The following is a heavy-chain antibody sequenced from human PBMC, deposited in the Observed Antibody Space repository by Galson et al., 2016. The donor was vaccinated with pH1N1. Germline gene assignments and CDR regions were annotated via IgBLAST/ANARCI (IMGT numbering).Heavy chain of an antibody. CDR1: GFSLSSFW. D-gene: IGHD5-12*01. V-gene: IGHV3-7*01. CDR3: ARSIGNIGAH. CDR2: INEDGSKI. Sequence: LRLSCAASGFSLSSFWMTWIRQAPEKGLEWVANINEDGSKIYYVDSVKGRFTISRDNAKNSLYLQMNSLRAEDTAVYYCARSIGNIGAHWGQGTLVTVSS. J-gene: IGHJ4*02.